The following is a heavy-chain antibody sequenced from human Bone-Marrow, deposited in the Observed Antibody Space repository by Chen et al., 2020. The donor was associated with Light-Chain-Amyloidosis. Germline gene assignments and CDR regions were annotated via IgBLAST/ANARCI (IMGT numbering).Heavy chain of an antibody. Sequence: QVQLVQSGAEVKKPGSSVKVSCRASGGTFNSYGVSWIRQAPGQGLEWMGWIIPMFGRAHYAQKFQGRVTMTAAESTNTAYMELSRLGSEDTAVYYCARDETPIFGVVTYNWFDPWGQGTLVTVSS. V-gene: IGHV1-69*01. CDR1: GGTFNSYG. J-gene: IGHJ5*02. D-gene: IGHD3-3*01. CDR3: ARDETPIFGVVTYNWFDP. CDR2: IIPMFGRA.